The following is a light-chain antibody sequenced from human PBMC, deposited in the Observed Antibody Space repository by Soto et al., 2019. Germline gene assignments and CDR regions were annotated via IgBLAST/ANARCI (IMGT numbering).Light chain of an antibody. CDR3: QQSYSTPWT. CDR2: GVS. Sequence: DIQMTQSPSSLSASVGDRVTITCRASQTVRTYLNWYQQKPGKAPNLLMYGVSTLHSGVPSRFSGSGSGTDFTLTISSLQPEDFATYYCQQSYSTPWTFGPVTKVEIK. V-gene: IGKV1-39*01. J-gene: IGKJ1*01. CDR1: QTVRTY.